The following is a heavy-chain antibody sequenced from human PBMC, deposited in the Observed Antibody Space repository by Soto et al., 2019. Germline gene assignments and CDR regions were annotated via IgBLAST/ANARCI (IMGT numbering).Heavy chain of an antibody. J-gene: IGHJ4*02. Sequence: PGGSLRLSCAASGFTFSSYGMHWVRQAPGKGLEWVAVIWYDGSNKYYADSVKGRFTISRDNSKNTLYLQMNSLRAEDTAVYYCARVRGRTTGYYYDYWSQGTLVTVSS. D-gene: IGHD1-1*01. CDR3: ARVRGRTTGYYYDY. CDR2: IWYDGSNK. CDR1: GFTFSSYG. V-gene: IGHV3-33*01.